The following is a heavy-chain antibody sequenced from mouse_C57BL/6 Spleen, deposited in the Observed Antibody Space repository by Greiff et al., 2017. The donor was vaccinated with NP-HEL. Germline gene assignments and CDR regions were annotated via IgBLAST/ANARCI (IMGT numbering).Heavy chain of an antibody. CDR1: GYSITSGYY. J-gene: IGHJ3*01. V-gene: IGHV3-6*01. D-gene: IGHD1-1*01. CDR3: AREGGSSFPWLAY. Sequence: EVKLQESGPGLVKPSQSLSLTCSVTGYSITSGYYWNWIRQFPGNKLEWMGYISYDGSNNYNPSLKNRISITRDTSKNQFFLKLNSVTTEDTATYYCAREGGSSFPWLAYWGQGTLVTVSA. CDR2: ISYDGSN.